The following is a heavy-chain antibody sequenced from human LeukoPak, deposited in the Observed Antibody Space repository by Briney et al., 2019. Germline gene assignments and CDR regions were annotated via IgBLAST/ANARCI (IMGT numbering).Heavy chain of an antibody. J-gene: IGHJ4*02. CDR3: ARGDFFVVVVTDSPDY. Sequence: ASVKVSCKASGYTFTSYGISWVRQAPGQGLELMGWISAYNGNTNYAQKLQGRVTMTTDTSTSTAYMELRSLRSDDTAVYYCARGDFFVVVVTDSPDYWGQGTLVTVSS. CDR1: GYTFTSYG. V-gene: IGHV1-18*01. D-gene: IGHD2-21*02. CDR2: ISAYNGNT.